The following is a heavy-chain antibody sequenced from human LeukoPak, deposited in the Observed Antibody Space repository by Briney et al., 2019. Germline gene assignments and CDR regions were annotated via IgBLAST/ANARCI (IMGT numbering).Heavy chain of an antibody. D-gene: IGHD6-13*01. CDR3: ARALSSWRYYFDY. V-gene: IGHV4-61*01. J-gene: IGHJ4*02. Sequence: SEALSLTCTVSGGSVSSSNYYWSWIRQPPGKGLEWIGYIYYSGSTNYNPSLKSRVTISVDTSKNQFSLKLSSVTAADTAVYYCARALSSWRYYFDYWGQGTLVTVSS. CDR1: GGSVSSSNYY. CDR2: IYYSGST.